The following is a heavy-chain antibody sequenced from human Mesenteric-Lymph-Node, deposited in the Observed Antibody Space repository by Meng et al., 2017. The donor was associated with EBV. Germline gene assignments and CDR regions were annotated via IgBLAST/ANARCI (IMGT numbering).Heavy chain of an antibody. V-gene: IGHV4-30-4*01. D-gene: IGHD3-22*01. CDR3: ARVPDITLVAAVVTTPYFDS. J-gene: IGHJ4*02. CDR2: IFYGGYT. CDR1: GASISSGGYY. Sequence: VPREEWGPVLVKPSETLLLPCPFPGASISSGGYYLNWIRQSPGKGLELIGYIFYGGYTYYNLSLKSRVTISVDVSKNQFSLKLTSVTAADTAVYYCARVPDITLVAAVVTTPYFDSWGQGTLVTVSS.